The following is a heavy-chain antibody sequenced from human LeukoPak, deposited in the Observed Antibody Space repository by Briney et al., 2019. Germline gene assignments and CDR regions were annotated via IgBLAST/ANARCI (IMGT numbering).Heavy chain of an antibody. D-gene: IGHD3-10*01. CDR1: GFTFSSYA. V-gene: IGHV3-30*04. J-gene: IGHJ4*02. CDR2: ISYDGSNK. CDR3: ARMSLDYYGSGSYYNTGVFDY. Sequence: QPGGSLRLSCAASGFTFSSYAMHWVRQAPGKGLEWVALISYDGSNKYYADSVKGRFTISRDNSKNTLYLQMNSLRAEDTAVYYCARMSLDYYGSGSYYNTGVFDYWGQGTLVTVSS.